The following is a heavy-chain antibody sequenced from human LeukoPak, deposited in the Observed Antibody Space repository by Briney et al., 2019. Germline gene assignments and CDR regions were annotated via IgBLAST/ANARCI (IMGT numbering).Heavy chain of an antibody. Sequence: GGSLRLSCAASGFTFSSYSMNWVRQAPGKGLEWVSSISSSSSYIYYADSVKGRFTISRDNAKNSLYLQMNSLRAEDTAVYYCARDDASRLGMDVWGQGTTVTVSS. D-gene: IGHD2-8*01. CDR1: GFTFSSYS. V-gene: IGHV3-21*01. CDR3: ARDDASRLGMDV. J-gene: IGHJ6*02. CDR2: ISSSSSYI.